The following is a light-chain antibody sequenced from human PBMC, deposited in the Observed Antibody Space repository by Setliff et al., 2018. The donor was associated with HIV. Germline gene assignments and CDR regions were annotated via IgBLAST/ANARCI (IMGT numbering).Light chain of an antibody. Sequence: QSALTQPASVSGSPGLWITISCTGTSSDIGGYKYVSWYQQHPGKAPKLIIYDVTNRPSDISNRFSGSKSGNTASLTISGLQAEDEADYYCSAYASSDTLYVFGTGTKVTVL. CDR1: SSDIGGYKY. J-gene: IGLJ1*01. V-gene: IGLV2-14*03. CDR3: SAYASSDTLYV. CDR2: DVT.